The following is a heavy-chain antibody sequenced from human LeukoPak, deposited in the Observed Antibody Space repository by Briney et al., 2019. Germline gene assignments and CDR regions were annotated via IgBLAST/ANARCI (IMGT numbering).Heavy chain of an antibody. D-gene: IGHD3-22*01. J-gene: IGHJ4*02. V-gene: IGHV1-2*02. CDR3: ARGSDFYDNRGYYYAHRQPLDF. Sequence: GASVKVSCKASGYTFTGYYMHWVRQAPGQGLEWMGWINPNSGATSYAHKFQGRVSMTRVTSIRTTYLDLTRLRSDDTAVYFCARGSDFYDNRGYYYAHRQPLDFWGQGTLVTVSS. CDR1: GYTFTGYY. CDR2: INPNSGAT.